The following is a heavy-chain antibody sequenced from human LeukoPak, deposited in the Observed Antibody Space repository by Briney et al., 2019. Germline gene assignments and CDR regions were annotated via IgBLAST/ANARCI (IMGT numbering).Heavy chain of an antibody. CDR3: AKWGSDISFDP. CDR1: GFPFSTND. V-gene: IGHV3-23*01. J-gene: IGHJ5*02. D-gene: IGHD2-15*01. CDR2: ISGSASGGT. Sequence: GGSLRLSCAASGFPFSTNDMTWVRQAPGKGLEWVSAISGSASGGTTYGDSVKGRFTISRDNSESTLYLQMNSLRAEDTAVYYCAKWGSDISFDPWGQGTLVTVSS.